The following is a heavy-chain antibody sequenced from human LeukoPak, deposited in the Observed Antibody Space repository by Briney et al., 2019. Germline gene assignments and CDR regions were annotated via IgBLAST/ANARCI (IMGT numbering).Heavy chain of an antibody. D-gene: IGHD3-9*01. CDR3: ARGLILTDLVVSYYYYYMDV. CDR2: ISGSGGST. J-gene: IGHJ6*03. CDR1: GFTFSSDA. V-gene: IGHV3-23*01. Sequence: GSLRLSCAASGFTFSSDAMSWVRQAPGKGLEWVSAISGSGGSTYYADSVKGRFTISRDNSKNTLYLQMNSLRAEDTAVYYCARGLILTDLVVSYYYYYMDVWGKGTTVTVSS.